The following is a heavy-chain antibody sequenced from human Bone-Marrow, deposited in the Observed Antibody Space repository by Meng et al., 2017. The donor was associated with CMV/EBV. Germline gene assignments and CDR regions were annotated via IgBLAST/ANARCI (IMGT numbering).Heavy chain of an antibody. Sequence: CKASGYTFNNYGISWVRQAPGQGLEWMGWISGRNGKTHSIRKFQDRLTMTTDTSTRTSYMELRILRSDDTAVYYCARDVDYTNSSPGFWGQGTLVTVSS. D-gene: IGHD6-6*01. V-gene: IGHV1-18*01. J-gene: IGHJ4*02. CDR3: ARDVDYTNSSPGF. CDR1: GYTFNNYG. CDR2: ISGRNGKT.